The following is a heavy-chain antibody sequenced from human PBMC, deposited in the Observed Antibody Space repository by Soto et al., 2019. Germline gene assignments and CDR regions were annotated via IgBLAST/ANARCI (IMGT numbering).Heavy chain of an antibody. CDR1: GGTFSSYA. J-gene: IGHJ3*02. D-gene: IGHD3-22*01. CDR2: IIPIFGTA. CDR3: ASVLPYYYDSSGYPSPTDAFDI. V-gene: IGHV1-69*01. Sequence: QVQLVQSGAEVKKPGSSVKVSCKASGGTFSSYAISWVRQAPGQGLEWMGGIIPIFGTANYAQKFQGRVAITADESTSTAYMELSSLRSEDTAVYDCASVLPYYYDSSGYPSPTDAFDIWGQGTMVTVSS.